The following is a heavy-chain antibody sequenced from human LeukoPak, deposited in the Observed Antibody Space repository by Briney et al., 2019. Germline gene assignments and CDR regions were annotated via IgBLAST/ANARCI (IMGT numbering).Heavy chain of an antibody. CDR3: AREHLFSGSENYVLHNWFDP. J-gene: IGHJ5*02. V-gene: IGHV1-2*02. D-gene: IGHD3-10*01. CDR2: INPDTGGT. CDR1: GYTFTDYY. Sequence: ASVKVSCKASGYTFTDYYMHWVRQAPGPGLEWMGRINPDTGGTNSAQRFQGRVTMTRDTSIRTAYMELSSRRSDDTAVYYCAREHLFSGSENYVLHNWFDPWGQGTLVTVSS.